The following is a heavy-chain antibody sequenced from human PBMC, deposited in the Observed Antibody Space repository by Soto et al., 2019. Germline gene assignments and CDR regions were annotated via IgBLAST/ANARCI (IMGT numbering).Heavy chain of an antibody. Sequence: QVQLVESGGGVVQPGRSLRLSCVASGFTFSSYVMHWVRQPPGKGLEWVALISDNGDKRYYADSVKGRFTISRDNSKNTLYLQMNGLRPGDTAVYFCAKARVRIVGANSFDYWGQGSLVTVSS. CDR3: AKARVRIVGANSFDY. CDR1: GFTFSSYV. D-gene: IGHD1-26*01. J-gene: IGHJ4*02. V-gene: IGHV3-30*18. CDR2: ISDNGDKR.